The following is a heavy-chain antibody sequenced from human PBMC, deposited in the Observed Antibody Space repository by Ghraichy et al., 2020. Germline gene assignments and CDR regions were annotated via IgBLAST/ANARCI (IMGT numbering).Heavy chain of an antibody. J-gene: IGHJ4*02. V-gene: IGHV3-23*01. CDR2: ISVSGTST. CDR3: AKYYYDFRGFDY. D-gene: IGHD3-22*01. Sequence: GGSLRLSCAASGFTFSSYAMSWVRQAPGKGLEWVSAISVSGTSTYYADSVKGRFTISRDNSKNTLYLQMNSLRAEDTAVYYCAKYYYDFRGFDYWGQGTLVTVSS. CDR1: GFTFSSYA.